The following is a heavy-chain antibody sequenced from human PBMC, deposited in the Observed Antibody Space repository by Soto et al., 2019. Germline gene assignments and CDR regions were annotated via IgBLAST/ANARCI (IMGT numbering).Heavy chain of an antibody. CDR3: ARDRTSSWYNGTFYFDS. CDR2: IIPLFDAT. V-gene: IGHV1-69*06. Sequence: QVQLVQSGAEVRKPGSSVKVSCKASGGTLTTYDISWVRQAPGQGLEWMGGIIPLFDATKYAQKFQGRVTITADKSTGTPSMELSTLRSEDTAMYYCARDRTSSWYNGTFYFDSWGQGTLVTVSS. D-gene: IGHD6-19*01. J-gene: IGHJ4*02. CDR1: GGTLTTYD.